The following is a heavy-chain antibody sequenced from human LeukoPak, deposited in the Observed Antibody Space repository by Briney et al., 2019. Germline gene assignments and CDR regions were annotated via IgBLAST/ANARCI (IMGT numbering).Heavy chain of an antibody. D-gene: IGHD6-6*01. V-gene: IGHV3-23*01. J-gene: IGHJ4*02. CDR2: ISGSGGST. Sequence: GGSLRLSCAASGFTFSSYAMSWVRQAPGKGLEWVSAISGSGGSTYYADSVKGRFTISRDNSKNTLYLQMNSLRAEDTAVYYCAKFPVRGIAARLNAFDYWGQGTLVTVSS. CDR3: AKFPVRGIAARLNAFDY. CDR1: GFTFSSYA.